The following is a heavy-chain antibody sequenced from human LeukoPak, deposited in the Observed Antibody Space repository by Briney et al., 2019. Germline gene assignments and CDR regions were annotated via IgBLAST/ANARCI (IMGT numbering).Heavy chain of an antibody. CDR2: INTISGGT. V-gene: IGHV1-2*02. CDR1: GYTFTDYY. Sequence: GASVNVSCKASGYTFTDYYMHWVRQAPGQGLEWMGWINTISGGTNYAQKFQGRVTMTRDTSNSTAYMELSRLTSDDTAVYYCARGREVAGTVAYWGQGTLVTVSS. CDR3: ARGREVAGTVAY. D-gene: IGHD6-19*01. J-gene: IGHJ4*02.